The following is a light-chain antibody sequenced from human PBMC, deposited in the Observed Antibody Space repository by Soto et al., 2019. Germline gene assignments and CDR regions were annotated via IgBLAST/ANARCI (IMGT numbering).Light chain of an antibody. CDR1: QDISSW. J-gene: IGKJ4*01. CDR2: AAS. CDR3: QQGDSFPFT. V-gene: IGKV1-12*01. Sequence: DIQMTQSPSSVSASVGDRVTITCRASQDISSWVAWYQQKPGKAPKLLISAASSLQSGVPRRFSGSGSGTDFPLIISSLHPEDFATYFCQQGDSFPFTFGGGTKVEIK.